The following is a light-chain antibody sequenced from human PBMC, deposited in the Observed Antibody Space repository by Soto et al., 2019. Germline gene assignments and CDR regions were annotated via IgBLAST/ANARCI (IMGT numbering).Light chain of an antibody. CDR2: DVN. CDR3: SSYTSSSTWV. Sequence: QSALTQPASVSGSPGQSITISCTGTSSDVGGYNYVSWYQQHPGKAPKLIIYDVNNRPSGVSNRFSGPKSGNTASLTISGLQAEDEADYYCSSYTSSSTWVFGGGTKLTVL. V-gene: IGLV2-14*03. CDR1: SSDVGGYNY. J-gene: IGLJ3*02.